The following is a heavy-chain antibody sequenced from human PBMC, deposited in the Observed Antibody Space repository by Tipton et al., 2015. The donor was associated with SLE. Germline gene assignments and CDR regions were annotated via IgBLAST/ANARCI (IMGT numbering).Heavy chain of an antibody. V-gene: IGHV4-4*08. CDR1: GGSISSYY. CDR2: IYTSGGT. Sequence: TLSLTCPVSGGSISSYYWSWIRQPPGKGLEWIGYIYTSGGTNYNPSLKSRVTISVDTSKNQFPLKLSSVTAADTAVYYCARVSYYGSGSYYPLDYWGQGTLVTVSS. D-gene: IGHD3-10*01. J-gene: IGHJ4*02. CDR3: ARVSYYGSGSYYPLDY.